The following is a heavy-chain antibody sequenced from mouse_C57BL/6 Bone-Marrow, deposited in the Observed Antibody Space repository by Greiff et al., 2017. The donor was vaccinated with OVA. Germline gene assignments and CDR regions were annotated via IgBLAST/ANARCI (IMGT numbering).Heavy chain of an antibody. V-gene: IGHV1-22*01. Sequence: EVQLQQSGPELVKPGASVKMSCKASGYTFTDYNMHWVKQSHGKSLEWIGYINPNNGGTSYNQKFKGKATLTVNKSSSTAYMELRSLTSEDSAVYCCARKGLLAWFAYWGQGTLVTVSA. CDR2: INPNNGGT. CDR1: GYTFTDYN. D-gene: IGHD1-1*01. CDR3: ARKGLLAWFAY. J-gene: IGHJ3*01.